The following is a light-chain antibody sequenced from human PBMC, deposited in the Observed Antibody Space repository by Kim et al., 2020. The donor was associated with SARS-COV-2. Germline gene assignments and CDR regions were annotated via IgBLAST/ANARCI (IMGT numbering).Light chain of an antibody. CDR3: QQRSNWLWT. V-gene: IGKV3-11*01. CDR1: QSVGSL. CDR2: GAS. J-gene: IGKJ1*01. Sequence: LSPGERATHSCRASQSVGSLLAWYQQRPGQAPRLLIHGASNRATGIPARFSGSGSGTDFTLSISSLEPEDFAVYYCQQRSNWLWTFGQGTKVDIK.